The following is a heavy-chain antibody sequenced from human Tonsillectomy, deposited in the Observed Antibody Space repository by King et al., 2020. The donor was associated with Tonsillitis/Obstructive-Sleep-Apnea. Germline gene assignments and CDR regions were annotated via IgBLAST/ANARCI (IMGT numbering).Heavy chain of an antibody. CDR2: ISSNGGST. CDR3: VKDLTVPADPNDAFDI. J-gene: IGHJ3*02. V-gene: IGHV3-64D*06. Sequence: VQLVESGGGLVQPGGSLRLSCAASGFTFSSYAMHWVRQAPGKGLEYVSAISSNGGSTYYADSVKGRFTISRDNSKNTLYLQMSSLRAEGTAVYYCVKDLTVPADPNDAFDIWGQGTMVTVSS. D-gene: IGHD2-2*01. CDR1: GFTFSSYA.